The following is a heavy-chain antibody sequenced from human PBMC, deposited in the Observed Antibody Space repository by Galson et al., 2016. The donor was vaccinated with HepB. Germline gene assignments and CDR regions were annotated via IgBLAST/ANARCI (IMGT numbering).Heavy chain of an antibody. CDR3: ARELGTSSSFGMDV. J-gene: IGHJ6*02. Sequence: SETLSLTCAVYGGSFSGYYWTWIRQPPGKGLEWIGEIYRTGSTNYNPSLKSRVTISMDTSKSQFSLKLNSVTAADTAVYYCARELGTSSSFGMDVWGLGTPVIVSS. CDR1: GGSFSGYY. V-gene: IGHV4-34*01. D-gene: IGHD2-2*01. CDR2: IYRTGST.